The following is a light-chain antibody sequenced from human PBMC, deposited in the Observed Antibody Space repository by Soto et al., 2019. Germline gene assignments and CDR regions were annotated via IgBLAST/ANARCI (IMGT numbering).Light chain of an antibody. Sequence: EIVLTQSPATLSLSPGEGATLSCRASQSVSNYLAWYQQKPGQAPRLLIFDASKRATGITARFSGSGSGTDFNVTISSLEPEDFAVYYCQQRSNWPLTFGGGTKVEIK. V-gene: IGKV3-11*01. J-gene: IGKJ4*01. CDR1: QSVSNY. CDR2: DAS. CDR3: QQRSNWPLT.